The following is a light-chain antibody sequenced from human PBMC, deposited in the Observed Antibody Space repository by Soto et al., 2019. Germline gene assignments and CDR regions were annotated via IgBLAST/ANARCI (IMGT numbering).Light chain of an antibody. Sequence: EIVLTQSPGTLSLSPGERATLSCRASQSVISRYLAWYQQKPGQAPRLLMYGASNRATGIPDRVSGSGSGTDFTLTISRLEPEDSAVYCCQQYGSPPWTFGRGTMVEI. CDR1: QSVISRY. J-gene: IGKJ1*01. CDR3: QQYGSPPWT. CDR2: GAS. V-gene: IGKV3-20*01.